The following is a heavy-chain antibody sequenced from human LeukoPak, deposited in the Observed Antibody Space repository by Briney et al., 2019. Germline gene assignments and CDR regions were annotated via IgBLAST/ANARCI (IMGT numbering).Heavy chain of an antibody. Sequence: GASVKVSCKASGYTFTSYGISWVRQAPGQGLEWMGWISAYNGNTNYAQKFQGRVTMTSDTSTSTVYMELSSLRSEDTAVYYCARRQSGYDPYFDYWGQGTLVTVSS. CDR1: GYTFTSYG. D-gene: IGHD5-12*01. J-gene: IGHJ4*02. V-gene: IGHV1-18*01. CDR3: ARRQSGYDPYFDY. CDR2: ISAYNGNT.